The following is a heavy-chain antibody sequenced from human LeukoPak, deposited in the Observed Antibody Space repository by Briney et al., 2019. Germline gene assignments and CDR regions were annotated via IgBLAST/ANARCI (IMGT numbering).Heavy chain of an antibody. CDR3: ANDNGGTNWFDP. V-gene: IGHV3-23*01. J-gene: IGHJ5*02. CDR2: ISGSGGST. CDR1: GFTFTSYA. Sequence: GGSLRLSCAASGFTFTSYAMSWVRQAPGKGLEWVSAISGSGGSTYYADSVKGRFTISRDNSKNTLYLQMNSLRAEDTAVYYCANDNGGTNWFDPWGQGTLVTVSS.